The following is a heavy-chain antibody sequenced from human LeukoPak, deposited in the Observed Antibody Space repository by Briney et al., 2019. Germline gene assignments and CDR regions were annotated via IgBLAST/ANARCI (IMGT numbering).Heavy chain of an antibody. CDR1: GFTFSSYG. CDR3: AKDLGHRTYWGPDS. V-gene: IGHV3-64*01. Sequence: GGSLRLSCAASGFTFSSYGMHWVRQAPGKGLEYVSAISSNGVSTYYANSVRGRFTISRDNSRNTLYLQMGRLRAEDTAVYYCAKDLGHRTYWGPDSWAQGPRVTSPQ. D-gene: IGHD7-27*01. CDR2: ISSNGVST. J-gene: IGHJ4*02.